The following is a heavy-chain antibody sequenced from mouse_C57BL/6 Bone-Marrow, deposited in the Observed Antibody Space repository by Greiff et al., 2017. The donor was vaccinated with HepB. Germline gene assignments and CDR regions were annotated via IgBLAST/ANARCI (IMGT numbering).Heavy chain of an antibody. CDR3: ARDYSSGFYAMDY. CDR2: INPSSGYT. D-gene: IGHD3-2*02. CDR1: GYTFTSYC. V-gene: IGHV1-7*01. Sequence: VQLQQSGAELAKPGASVKLSCKASGYTFTSYCMHWVKQRPGQGLEWIGYINPSSGYTKYNQKFKDKATLTADKSSSRAYMQLSSLTYEDSAVYYSARDYSSGFYAMDYWGQGTSVTVSS. J-gene: IGHJ4*01.